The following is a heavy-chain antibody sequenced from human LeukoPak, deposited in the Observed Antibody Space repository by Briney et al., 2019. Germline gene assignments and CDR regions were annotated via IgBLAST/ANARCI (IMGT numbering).Heavy chain of an antibody. D-gene: IGHD6-19*01. CDR1: GFTFSSYA. Sequence: GGSLRLSCAASGFTFSSYAMHWVRQAPGKGLEWVAVISYDGSNKYYADSVKGRFTISRDNSKNTLYLQMNSLRAEDTAVYYCAKDPFGSGWGQGTLVTVSS. V-gene: IGHV3-30-3*01. CDR2: ISYDGSNK. J-gene: IGHJ4*02. CDR3: AKDPFGSG.